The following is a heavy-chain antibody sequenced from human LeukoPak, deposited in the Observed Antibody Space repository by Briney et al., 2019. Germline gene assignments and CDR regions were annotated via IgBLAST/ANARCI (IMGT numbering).Heavy chain of an antibody. Sequence: SETPSLTCTVSGGSISSYYWSWIRQPPGKGLEWIGYIYYSESTNYNHSLKSRVTISVDTSKNQFSLKLSSVTAADTAVYYCARAPLLGIFGLDPWGQGTLVTVSS. CDR3: ARAPLLGIFGLDP. CDR2: IYYSEST. J-gene: IGHJ5*02. V-gene: IGHV4-59*01. D-gene: IGHD3-3*01. CDR1: GGSISSYY.